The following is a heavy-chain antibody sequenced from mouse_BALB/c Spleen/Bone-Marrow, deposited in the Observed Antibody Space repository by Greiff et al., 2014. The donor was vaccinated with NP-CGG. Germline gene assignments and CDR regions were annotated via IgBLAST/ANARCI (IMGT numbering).Heavy chain of an antibody. CDR2: IWADGST. D-gene: IGHD1-2*01. Sequence: VMLVESGPGLVAPSQSLSITCTVSGFSLTNYGVHWVRQPPGKGLEWLGVIWADGSTNYNSAHMSRLSISKDNSKSQVFFKMNSLQTDDTAMYYCARITTATGAMDYWGQGTSVTVSS. V-gene: IGHV2-9*02. CDR1: GFSLTNYG. CDR3: ARITTATGAMDY. J-gene: IGHJ4*01.